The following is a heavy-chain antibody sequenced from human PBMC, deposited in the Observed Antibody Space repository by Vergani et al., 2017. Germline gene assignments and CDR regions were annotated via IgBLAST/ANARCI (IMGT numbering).Heavy chain of an antibody. V-gene: IGHV3-30-3*01. CDR2: ISYDGSNK. CDR1: GFTFSSYA. Sequence: QVQLVESGGGVVQPGRSLRLSCAASGFTFSSYAMHWVRQAPGKGLEWVAVISYDGSNKYYADSVKGRFTISRDNAKNSLYLQMNSLRAEDTAVYYCARAPYSSGWIVFDYWGQGTLVTVSS. J-gene: IGHJ4*02. CDR3: ARAPYSSGWIVFDY. D-gene: IGHD6-19*01.